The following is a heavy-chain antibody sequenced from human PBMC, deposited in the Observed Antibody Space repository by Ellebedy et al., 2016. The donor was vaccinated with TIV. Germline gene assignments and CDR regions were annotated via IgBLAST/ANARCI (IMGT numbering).Heavy chain of an antibody. V-gene: IGHV3-23*01. J-gene: IGHJ4*02. CDR1: GFTFSTYA. Sequence: GGSLRLXCAASGFTFSTYAMAWVRQAPGKGLEWVSTFSRSGATVYADSVKGRFTISRDNSKNTLYLQMNSLRAEDTAVYDCAKDLYGDRGGALDYWGQGTLVTVSS. CDR2: FSRSGAT. CDR3: AKDLYGDRGGALDY. D-gene: IGHD4-17*01.